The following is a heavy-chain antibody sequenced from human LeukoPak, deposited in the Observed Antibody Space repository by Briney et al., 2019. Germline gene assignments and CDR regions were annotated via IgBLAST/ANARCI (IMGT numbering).Heavy chain of an antibody. CDR3: AKVSADSSGYYYVVGLGLDY. J-gene: IGHJ4*02. Sequence: GGSLRLSCAASGFTFSSYAMSWVRQAPGKGLEWVSAISGSGGSTYYADSVKGRFTISRDNSKNTLYLQMNSLRAEDTAVYYCAKVSADSSGYYYVVGLGLDYWGQGTLVTVSS. CDR1: GFTFSSYA. V-gene: IGHV3-23*01. D-gene: IGHD3-22*01. CDR2: ISGSGGST.